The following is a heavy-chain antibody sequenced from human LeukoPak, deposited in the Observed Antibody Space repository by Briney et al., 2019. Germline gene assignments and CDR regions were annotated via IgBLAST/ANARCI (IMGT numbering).Heavy chain of an antibody. V-gene: IGHV1-69*04. CDR1: GGTFSSYA. D-gene: IGHD5-18*01. J-gene: IGHJ4*02. CDR2: IIPILGIA. Sequence: GASVKVSCKASGGTFSSYAISWVRQAPGQGLEWMGRIIPILGIANYAQKFQGRVTITADKSTSTAYMELSSLRSEDTAVYYCASHLDTAMVEWGHFDYWGQGTLVTVSS. CDR3: ASHLDTAMVEWGHFDY.